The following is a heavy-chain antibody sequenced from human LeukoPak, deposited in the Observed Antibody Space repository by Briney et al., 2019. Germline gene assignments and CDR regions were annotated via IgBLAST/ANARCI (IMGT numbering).Heavy chain of an antibody. J-gene: IGHJ4*02. CDR1: GFTFSSYE. V-gene: IGHV3-48*03. D-gene: IGHD3-10*01. CDR3: ARDGGIWFGELKTPYYFDY. Sequence: PGGSLRLSCAASGFTFSSYEMNWVRQAPGKGLEWVSYISSSGSTIYYADSVKGRFTISRDNAKNSLYPQMNSLRAEDTAVYYCARDGGIWFGELKTPYYFDYWGQGTLVTVSS. CDR2: ISSSGSTI.